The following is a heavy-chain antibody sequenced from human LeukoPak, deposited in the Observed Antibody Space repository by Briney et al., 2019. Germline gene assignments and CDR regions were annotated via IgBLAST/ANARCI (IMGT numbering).Heavy chain of an antibody. CDR1: GFTFSSYA. J-gene: IGHJ1*01. Sequence: GGSLRLSCAASGFTFSSYAMSWVRQAPGKGLEWVSAISGSGGSTYYADSVRGRFTISRDNSKNTLYLQMNSLRAEDTAVYYCAKRNAAAGTPTTRHWGQGTLVTVSS. D-gene: IGHD6-13*01. V-gene: IGHV3-23*01. CDR3: AKRNAAAGTPTTRH. CDR2: ISGSGGST.